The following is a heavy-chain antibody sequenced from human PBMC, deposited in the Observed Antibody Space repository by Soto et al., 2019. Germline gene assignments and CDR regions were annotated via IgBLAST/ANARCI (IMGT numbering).Heavy chain of an antibody. CDR1: GFTFGAYA. D-gene: IGHD3-9*01. CDR2: IRSKAYGGTT. V-gene: IGHV3-49*03. J-gene: IGHJ4*02. Sequence: PGGSLRLSCTASGFTFGAYAMSWFRQAPGKGLEWVCFIRSKAYGGTTYAASVKGRFTISRDDSKKTAYLQMNSLESEDTAVYYCSRDDSDWFFNWGRGTLVTVSS. CDR3: SRDDSDWFFN.